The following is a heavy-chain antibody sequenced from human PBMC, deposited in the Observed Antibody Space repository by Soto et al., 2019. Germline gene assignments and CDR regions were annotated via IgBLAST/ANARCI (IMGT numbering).Heavy chain of an antibody. V-gene: IGHV1-69*13. CDR1: GGTFSSYA. J-gene: IGHJ5*02. D-gene: IGHD1-7*01. Sequence: SVKVSCKASGGTFSSYAISWVRQAPGQGLEWMGGIIPIFGTANYAQKFQGRVTITADESTSTAYMELSSLRSEDTAVYYCAREQLELLFFDPWGQGTLVTVSS. CDR2: IIPIFGTA. CDR3: AREQLELLFFDP.